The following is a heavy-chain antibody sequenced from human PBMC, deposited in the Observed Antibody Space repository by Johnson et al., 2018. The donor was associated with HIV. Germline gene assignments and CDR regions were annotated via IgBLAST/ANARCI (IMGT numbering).Heavy chain of an antibody. V-gene: IGHV3-7*05. Sequence: MQLVESGGGLVQPGGSLRLSCAASGFTFSSYWMAWVRQAPGKGLEWVANINQDGSENYYVDSVKGRFTISRDNAKSALYLQVHSLRVEDTAVYYCARDVLGDGTYPPDAFDIWGQGTRVTVSS. CDR2: INQDGSEN. CDR3: ARDVLGDGTYPPDAFDI. J-gene: IGHJ3*02. CDR1: GFTFSSYW. D-gene: IGHD3-16*02.